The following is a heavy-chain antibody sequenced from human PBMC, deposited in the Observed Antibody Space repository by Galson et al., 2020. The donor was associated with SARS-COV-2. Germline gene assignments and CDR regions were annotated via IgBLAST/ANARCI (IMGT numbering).Heavy chain of an antibody. CDR2: IIPILGIA. CDR3: ARTPSTPGFFLYYYGMDV. V-gene: IGHV1-69*02. Sequence: SVKVSCKASGGTFSSYTISWVRQAPGQGLEWMGRIIPILGIANYAQKFQGRVTITADKSTSTAYMELSSLRSEDTAVYYCARTPSTPGFFLYYYGMDVWGQGTTVTVS. D-gene: IGHD2-15*01. CDR1: GGTFSSYT. J-gene: IGHJ6*02.